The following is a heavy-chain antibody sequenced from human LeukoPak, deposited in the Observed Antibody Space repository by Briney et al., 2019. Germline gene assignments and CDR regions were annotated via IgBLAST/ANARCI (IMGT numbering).Heavy chain of an antibody. Sequence: PSETLSLTCTVSGGSIDNYYWSWLRQPPGKGLEWIGYIYYSGNTYYIPSLESRVTISVDRSKNQFSLKLSSVTAADTAVYYCARHLRSAYHKFDYWGQGTLVTVSS. V-gene: IGHV4-59*01. D-gene: IGHD3-3*01. CDR3: ARHLRSAYHKFDY. CDR1: GGSIDNYY. CDR2: IYYSGNT. J-gene: IGHJ4*02.